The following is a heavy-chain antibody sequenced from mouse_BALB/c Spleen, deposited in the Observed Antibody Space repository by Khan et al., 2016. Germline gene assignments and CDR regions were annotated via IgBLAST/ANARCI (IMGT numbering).Heavy chain of an antibody. CDR2: IRYSGST. J-gene: IGHJ2*01. Sequence: EVKLIESGPGLVKPSQSLSLSCTVTGYSITSGSGWNWNRQSPGNKLEWMGYIRYSGSTNYNPSLKSRISITRDTSKNQFFLQLNSVTTEDTATYYCARTARIKYWGQGTTLTVSS. V-gene: IGHV3-1*02. D-gene: IGHD1-2*01. CDR1: GYSITSGSG. CDR3: ARTARIKY.